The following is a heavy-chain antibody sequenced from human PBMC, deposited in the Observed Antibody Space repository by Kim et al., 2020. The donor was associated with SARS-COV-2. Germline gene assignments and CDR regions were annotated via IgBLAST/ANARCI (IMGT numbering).Heavy chain of an antibody. Sequence: GGSLRLSCAASGFTFSNYWMTWVRQAPGKGLEWVANIQQDGNEKYYVDSVKGRFTVSRDNVKNSLYLQMNSLRAEDTAVYYCARDPDGQALPQLYFGRFGFDYWGQGTLVAVSS. J-gene: IGHJ4*02. CDR3: ARDPDGQALPQLYFGRFGFDY. CDR2: IQQDGNEK. V-gene: IGHV3-7*01. D-gene: IGHD3-10*01. CDR1: GFTFSNYW.